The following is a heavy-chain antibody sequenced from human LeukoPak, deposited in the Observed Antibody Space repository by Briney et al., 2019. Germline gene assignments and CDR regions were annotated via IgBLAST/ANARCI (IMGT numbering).Heavy chain of an antibody. Sequence: GGSLRLSCAASGFTFSSYAMSWVRQAPGKGLEWVSALSGSGGSTYYADSVKGRFTISRDNSKNTLYLQMNSLRAEDTAVYYCAKCASPITMIVVVTGGLFDYWGQGTLVTVSS. V-gene: IGHV3-23*01. CDR1: GFTFSSYA. CDR2: LSGSGGST. J-gene: IGHJ4*02. CDR3: AKCASPITMIVVVTGGLFDY. D-gene: IGHD3-22*01.